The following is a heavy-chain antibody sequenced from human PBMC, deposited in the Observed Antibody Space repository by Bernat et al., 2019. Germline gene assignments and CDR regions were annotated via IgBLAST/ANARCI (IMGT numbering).Heavy chain of an antibody. CDR3: ARIHRTVVDY. V-gene: IGHV2-70*15. CDR1: VFSLSTSGMC. CDR2: IDWDDGK. D-gene: IGHD4-17*01. J-gene: IGHJ4*02. Sequence: QVTLRESGPALVKPTQTLTLTCTFSVFSLSTSGMCVSWIRQPPGKALEWLARIDWDDGKYYSTSLKTRLTISKDTSKNQVVLTMTNMDPVDTATYYCARIHRTVVDYWGQGTLVTVSS.